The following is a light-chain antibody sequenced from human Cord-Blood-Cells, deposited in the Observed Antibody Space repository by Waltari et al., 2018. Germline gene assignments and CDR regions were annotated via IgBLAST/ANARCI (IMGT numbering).Light chain of an antibody. CDR2: KAS. J-gene: IGKJ1*01. V-gene: IGKV1-5*03. CDR3: QQYNSYTWT. Sequence: DIQMTQSPSTLSALVGDRVTITCRASQSISSWLAWYQQKPGKAPKLLIYKASSLESGVPSRFSGSGSGTEFTLTISSLQPDDFATYYCQQYNSYTWTCGQGTKVEIK. CDR1: QSISSW.